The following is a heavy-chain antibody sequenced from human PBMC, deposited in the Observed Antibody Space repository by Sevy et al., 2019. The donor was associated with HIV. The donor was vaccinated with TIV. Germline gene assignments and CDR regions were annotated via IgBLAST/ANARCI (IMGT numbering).Heavy chain of an antibody. V-gene: IGHV3-11*06. J-gene: IGHJ6*03. D-gene: IGHD5-18*01. CDR2: ISSSSSYT. CDR3: ARVCHTADRNYYYYMDV. Sequence: GALRLSCAASGFTFSDYYMSWIRQAPGKGLEWVSYISSSSSYTNYADSVKGGFTISRDNAKNSLYLQMNGLRAEDTAVYYCARVCHTADRNYYYYMDVWGKGTTVTVSS. CDR1: GFTFSDYY.